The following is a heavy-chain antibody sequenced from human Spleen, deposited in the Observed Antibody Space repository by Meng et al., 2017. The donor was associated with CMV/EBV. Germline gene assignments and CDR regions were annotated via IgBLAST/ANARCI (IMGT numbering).Heavy chain of an antibody. V-gene: IGHV4-39*01. D-gene: IGHD2/OR15-2a*01. CDR1: GGSISSSSYY. CDR3: ARLSAYNSRTY. J-gene: IGHJ4*02. CDR2: IYYSGST. Sequence: SETLSLTCTVSGGSISSSSYYWGWIRQPPGKGLEWIGSIYYSGSTYYNPSLKSRVTISVDTSKNQFSLKLSSVTAADTAVYYCARLSAYNSRTYWGQGTLVTVSS.